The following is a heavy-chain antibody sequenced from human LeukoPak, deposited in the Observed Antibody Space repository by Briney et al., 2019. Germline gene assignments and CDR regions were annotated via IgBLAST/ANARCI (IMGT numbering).Heavy chain of an antibody. V-gene: IGHV1-69*13. Sequence: GASVKVSCKASGGTFSSYAISWVRQAPGQGLEWMGGIIPIFGTANYAQKFQGRVTITADESTSTAYMELSSLRSEDTAVYYCARLIEEWELLRRYYSYYYGMDVWGQGTTVTVSS. J-gene: IGHJ6*02. D-gene: IGHD1-26*01. CDR2: IIPIFGTA. CDR3: ARLIEEWELLRRYYSYYYGMDV. CDR1: GGTFSSYA.